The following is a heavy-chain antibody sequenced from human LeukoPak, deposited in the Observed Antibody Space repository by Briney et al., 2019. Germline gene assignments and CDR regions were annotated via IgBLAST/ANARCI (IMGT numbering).Heavy chain of an antibody. Sequence: SETLSLTCTVSGGSISSYYWSWIRQPAGKGLEWIGRIYTSGSTNYNPSLKSRVTMSVDTSKNQFSLKLSSVTAADTAVYYCARDRSSIAARTANGSDPWGQETLLTVSS. CDR1: GGSISSYY. CDR3: ARDRSSIAARTANGSDP. V-gene: IGHV4-4*07. CDR2: IYTSGST. D-gene: IGHD6-6*01. J-gene: IGHJ5*02.